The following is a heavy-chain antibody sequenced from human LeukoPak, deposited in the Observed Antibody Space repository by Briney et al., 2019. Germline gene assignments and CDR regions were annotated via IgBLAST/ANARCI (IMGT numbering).Heavy chain of an antibody. V-gene: IGHV4-34*01. CDR3: ARHAPRDDFWSDP. CDR1: GGSFSGYY. Sequence: SETLSLTCAVYGGSFSGYYWSWIRQPPGKGLEWIGEINHSGSTNYNPSLKSRVTISVDTSKNQFSLKLSSVTAADTAVYYCARHAPRDDFWSDPWGQGTLVTVSS. D-gene: IGHD3-3*01. CDR2: INHSGST. J-gene: IGHJ5*02.